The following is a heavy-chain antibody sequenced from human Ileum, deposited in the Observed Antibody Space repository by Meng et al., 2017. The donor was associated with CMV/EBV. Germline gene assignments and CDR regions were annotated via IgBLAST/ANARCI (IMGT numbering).Heavy chain of an antibody. Sequence: GGSLRLSCVASGINFNIYGMHWVRQAPGKGLEGVAFIGYDGSNVQYVDSVKGRFSMSRDNSKNTLYLEMNSLRPEDTAVYHCAIWGRGGDHFLGPLDYWGQGTLVTVSS. CDR2: IGYDGSNV. CDR1: GINFNIYG. CDR3: AIWGRGGDHFLGPLDY. D-gene: IGHD3-16*01. J-gene: IGHJ4*02. V-gene: IGHV3-30*02.